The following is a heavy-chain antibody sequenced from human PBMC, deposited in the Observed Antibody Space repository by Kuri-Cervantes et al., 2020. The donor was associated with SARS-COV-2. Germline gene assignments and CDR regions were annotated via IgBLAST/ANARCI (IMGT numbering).Heavy chain of an antibody. CDR2: IYYSGST. CDR3: ARQGTIVVVPAALKTYFDY. D-gene: IGHD2-2*01. Sequence: SETLSLTCTVPGGSISSSSYYWGWIRQPPGKGLEWIGSIYYSGSTYYSPSLKSRVTISVDTSKNQFSLKLSSVAAADTAVYYCARQGTIVVVPAALKTYFDYWGQGTLVTVSS. J-gene: IGHJ4*02. CDR1: GGSISSSSYY. V-gene: IGHV4-39*01.